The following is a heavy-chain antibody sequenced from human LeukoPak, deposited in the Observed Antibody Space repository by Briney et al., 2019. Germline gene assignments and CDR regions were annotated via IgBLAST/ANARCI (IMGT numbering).Heavy chain of an antibody. Sequence: PSETLSLTCTVSGGSVSSGPYYWSWIRQPPGKGLEWIAFMYYSGSTNYNPSLKSRVTISVDTSKNQVSLKLSSVTAADTAVYYWARRSISGNSWDYFDYWGQGTLVTVSS. V-gene: IGHV4-61*01. CDR2: MYYSGST. CDR1: GGSVSSGPYY. J-gene: IGHJ4*02. D-gene: IGHD4-23*01. CDR3: ARRSISGNSWDYFDY.